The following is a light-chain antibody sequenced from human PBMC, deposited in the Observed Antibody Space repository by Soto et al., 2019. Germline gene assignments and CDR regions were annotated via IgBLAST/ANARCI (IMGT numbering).Light chain of an antibody. CDR2: AAS. CDR3: HQYNNGPPWT. J-gene: IGKJ1*01. V-gene: IGKV3-15*01. Sequence: EIVMTQSPATLSVSPGERVILSCRASQSISTNLAWYQYIPGQAPRLLIYAASTRATGIPARFSGSGSGTDFTLSITSLQSEDYAVYYCHQYNNGPPWTFGKGTKV. CDR1: QSISTN.